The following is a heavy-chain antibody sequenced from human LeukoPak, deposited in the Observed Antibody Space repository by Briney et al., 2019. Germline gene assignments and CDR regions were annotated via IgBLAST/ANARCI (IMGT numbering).Heavy chain of an antibody. CDR1: RFTFSSYA. D-gene: IGHD6-19*01. CDR3: AREGYSRGDGVSY. Sequence: GVALRLSCAASRFTFSSYALILVLQAPGNGLEGVAGISGSGCSTYYAASVKGRFTISRDNSKNTLYVRMHSLGAEDRAVYYCAREGYSRGDGVSYWGQGNVVTVFS. J-gene: IGHJ4*02. CDR2: ISGSGCST. V-gene: IGHV3-23*01.